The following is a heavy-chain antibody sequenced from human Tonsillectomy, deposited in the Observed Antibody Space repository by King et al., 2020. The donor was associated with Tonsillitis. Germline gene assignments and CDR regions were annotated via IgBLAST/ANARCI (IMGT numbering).Heavy chain of an antibody. V-gene: IGHV4-34*01. Sequence: VQLQQWGAGLLKPSETLSLTCAVYGGSFSGYYWSWIRQPPGMGLEWSGEISHSGKSNYNPSLKSRVSILVDTSKSQVSLKLSSVTAADTAVYYCARGESDATSSRSDAFDVWGQGTMVTVSS. CDR2: ISHSGKS. D-gene: IGHD6-6*01. J-gene: IGHJ3*01. CDR1: GGSFSGYY. CDR3: ARGESDATSSRSDAFDV.